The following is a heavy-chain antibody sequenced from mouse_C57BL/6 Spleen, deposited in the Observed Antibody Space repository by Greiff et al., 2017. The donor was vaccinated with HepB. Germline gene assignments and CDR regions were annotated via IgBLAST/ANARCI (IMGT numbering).Heavy chain of an antibody. CDR3: ASGGPYYYGSSYGDWYFDV. J-gene: IGHJ1*03. CDR1: GYAFSSYW. Sequence: QVQLQQSGAELVKPGASVKISCKASGYAFSSYWMNWVKQRPGKGLEWIGQIYPGDGDTNYNGKFKGKATLTADKSSSTAYMQLSSLTSEDSAVYVCASGGPYYYGSSYGDWYFDVWGTGTTVTVSS. CDR2: IYPGDGDT. V-gene: IGHV1-80*01. D-gene: IGHD1-1*01.